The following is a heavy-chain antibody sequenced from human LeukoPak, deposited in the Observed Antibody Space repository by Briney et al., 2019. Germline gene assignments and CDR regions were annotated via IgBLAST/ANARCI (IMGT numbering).Heavy chain of an antibody. V-gene: IGHV4-38-2*01. D-gene: IGHD5-18*01. CDR3: ARASFIGGWIQLWVPKSNFDY. J-gene: IGHJ4*02. CDR2: IDHSGSA. CDR1: GYSINSGYC. Sequence: SETLSLSCAVSGYSINSGYCWGWIRQPPGRGLEWIGCIDHSGSAHYNPSLKSRVTMSVDTSNNQFSLKLSSVTAADTAVYYCARASFIGGWIQLWVPKSNFDYWGQGTLVTVSS.